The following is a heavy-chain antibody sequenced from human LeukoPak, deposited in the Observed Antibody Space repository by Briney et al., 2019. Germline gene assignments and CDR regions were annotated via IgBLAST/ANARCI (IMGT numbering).Heavy chain of an antibody. D-gene: IGHD2-2*02. CDR3: ARYCSSASCYRGFDY. CDR1: GFTFSSYS. CDR2: ISSGSRTI. Sequence: PGGSLRLSCAASGFTFSSYSMNWVRQAPGKGLEWVSYISSGSRTIYYADSLKGRFTISRDNAKNSLDLQMNSLRAEDTAVFYCARYCSSASCYRGFDYWGQGTLVTVSS. J-gene: IGHJ4*02. V-gene: IGHV3-48*01.